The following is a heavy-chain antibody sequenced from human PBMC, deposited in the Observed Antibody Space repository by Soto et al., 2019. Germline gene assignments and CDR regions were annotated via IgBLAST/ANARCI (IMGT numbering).Heavy chain of an antibody. CDR1: GYTFTSYG. J-gene: IGHJ5*01. CDR3: ARVQRYINNWLDL. Sequence: AAVKVSCKASGYTFTSYGISWVRQAPGQGLEWMGWISAYNGNTNYAQKLQGRVTMTTDTSTSTAYKELRSLRSDDTAVYSCARVQRYINNWLDLWGQGTLVTVSS. D-gene: IGHD1-1*01. CDR2: ISAYNGNT. V-gene: IGHV1-18*04.